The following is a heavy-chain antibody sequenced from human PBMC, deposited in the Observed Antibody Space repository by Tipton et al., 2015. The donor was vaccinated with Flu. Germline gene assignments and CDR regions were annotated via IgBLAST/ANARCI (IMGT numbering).Heavy chain of an antibody. CDR2: IYYSGST. V-gene: IGHV4-39*07. Sequence: TLSLTCTVSGGSIGSSSYYWGWIRQPPGKGLEWIGSIYYSGSTYYKPSLKSRVTISVDTSKNQFSLKLSSVTAADTAGYYCARDTLFGVAHWGRGTLVTVSS. CDR1: GGSIGSSSYY. CDR3: ARDTLFGVAH. D-gene: IGHD3-3*01. J-gene: IGHJ4*02.